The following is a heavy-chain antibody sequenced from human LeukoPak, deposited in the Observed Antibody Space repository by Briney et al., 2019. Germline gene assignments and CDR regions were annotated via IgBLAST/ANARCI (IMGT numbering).Heavy chain of an antibody. CDR3: ARARVFYSSGWYGFDY. CDR1: GGSFSGYY. Sequence: SETLSLTCAVYGGSFSGYYWSWIRQPPGKGLEWIGEINHSGSTNYNPSLKSRVTISVDTSKNQFSLKLSSVTAADTAVYYCARARVFYSSGWYGFDYWGQGTLVTVSS. D-gene: IGHD6-19*01. V-gene: IGHV4-34*01. CDR2: INHSGST. J-gene: IGHJ4*02.